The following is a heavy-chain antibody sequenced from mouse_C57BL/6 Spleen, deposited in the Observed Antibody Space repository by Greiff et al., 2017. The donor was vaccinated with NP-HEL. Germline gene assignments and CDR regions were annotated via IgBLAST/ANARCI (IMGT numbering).Heavy chain of an antibody. D-gene: IGHD3-3*01. V-gene: IGHV5-9-1*02. CDR1: GFTFSSYA. CDR2: ISSGGDYI. Sequence: EVRVVESGEGLVKPGGSLKLSCAASGFTFSSYAMSWVRQTPEKRLEWVAYISSGGDYIYYADTVKGRFTISRDNARNTLYLQMSSLKSEDTAMYYCTRWAASYWYFDVWGTGTTVTVSS. J-gene: IGHJ1*03. CDR3: TRWAASYWYFDV.